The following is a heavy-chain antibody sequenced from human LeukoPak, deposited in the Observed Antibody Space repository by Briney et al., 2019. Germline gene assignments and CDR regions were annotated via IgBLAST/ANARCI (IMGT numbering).Heavy chain of an antibody. Sequence: PVGSLRLSCAASGFTFSSYSMNWVRQAPGKGLEWVSSISSSSSYIYYADSVKGRFTISRDNAKNSLYLQMNSLRAEDTAVYYCARDGLGYCSGGSCYSSAFDIWGQGTMVTVSS. CDR1: GFTFSSYS. V-gene: IGHV3-21*01. CDR3: ARDGLGYCSGGSCYSSAFDI. D-gene: IGHD2-15*01. CDR2: ISSSSSYI. J-gene: IGHJ3*02.